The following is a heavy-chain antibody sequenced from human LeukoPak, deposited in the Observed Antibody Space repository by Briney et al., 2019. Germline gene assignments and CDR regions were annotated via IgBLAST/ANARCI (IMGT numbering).Heavy chain of an antibody. CDR2: IWYDGSNK. J-gene: IGHJ3*02. CDR3: VRPRGPKRRLRLGGVSWDRHPDAFHI. D-gene: IGHD3-16*01. CDR1: GFTFNNYA. V-gene: IGHV3-33*01. Sequence: PGGSLRLSCAASGFTFNNYAMHWVRQAPGKGLEWVAVIWYDGSNKYYADSVKGRFTISRDDSKNTLYLQMNSLRDEDTAVYYCVRPRGPKRRLRLGGVSWDRHPDAFHIWGQGTMITVSS.